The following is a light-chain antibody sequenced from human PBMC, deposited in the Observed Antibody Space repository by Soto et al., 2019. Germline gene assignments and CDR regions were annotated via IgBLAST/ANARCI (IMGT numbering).Light chain of an antibody. J-gene: IGKJ1*01. CDR1: QGISSY. V-gene: IGKV1-8*01. CDR2: AAY. Sequence: AIRMTQSPSSLSASTGDRVTITCRASQGISSYLAWYQQKPGKAHKLLIYAAYTLQSGVPSRFSGSGSGTDFTLTISCLQSEDFATYYCKQYYSYLRTFGQGTKVDI. CDR3: KQYYSYLRT.